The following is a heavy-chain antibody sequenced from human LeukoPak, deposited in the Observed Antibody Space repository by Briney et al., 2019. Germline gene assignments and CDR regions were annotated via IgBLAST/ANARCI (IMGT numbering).Heavy chain of an antibody. V-gene: IGHV1-2*02. CDR2: INPNSGGT. CDR1: GYTFTGYY. Sequence: ASVKVSCKASGYTFTGYYMHWVRQAPGQGLEWMGWINPNSGGTNYAQKFQGRVTMTRDTSISTAYMELSRLRSDDTAVYYCARGVPRYCSGGSCDLGVLDYWGQGTLVTVSS. D-gene: IGHD2-15*01. J-gene: IGHJ4*02. CDR3: ARGVPRYCSGGSCDLGVLDY.